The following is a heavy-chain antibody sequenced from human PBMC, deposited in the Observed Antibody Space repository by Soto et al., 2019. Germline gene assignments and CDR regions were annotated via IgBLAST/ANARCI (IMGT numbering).Heavy chain of an antibody. CDR3: TREGSAPYYCYGMDA. J-gene: IGHJ6*02. Sequence: ASVKVSCKASGYTFTTYGISWGRQAPGQGLEWMGWINTHNGNTNYAQNLQGRVIMTADTSTSTAYMELRSLRSDDTAVYYCTREGSAPYYCYGMDAWGQGTTVTVSS. D-gene: IGHD3-10*01. CDR1: GYTFTTYG. CDR2: INTHNGNT. V-gene: IGHV1-18*01.